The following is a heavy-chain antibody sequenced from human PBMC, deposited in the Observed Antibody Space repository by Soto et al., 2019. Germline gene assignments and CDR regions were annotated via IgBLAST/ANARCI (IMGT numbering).Heavy chain of an antibody. J-gene: IGHJ4*02. CDR1: GFTFSSYA. CDR2: ISGSGGST. V-gene: IGHV3-23*01. D-gene: IGHD3-22*01. CDR3: AKDTYYYDSSGYLYFDY. Sequence: PVGSLRLSCAASGFTFSSYAMSWVRQAPGKGLEWVSAISGSGGSTYYADSVKGRFTISRDNSKNTLYLQMNSLRAEDTAVYYCAKDTYYYDSSGYLYFDYWGQGTLVTVSS.